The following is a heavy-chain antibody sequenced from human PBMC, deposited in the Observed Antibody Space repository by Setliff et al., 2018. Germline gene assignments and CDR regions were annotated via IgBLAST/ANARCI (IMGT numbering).Heavy chain of an antibody. D-gene: IGHD3-10*01. CDR3: ARHVGSRGRGYNYYYYYMDV. Sequence: PSETLSLTCGVSGASISDSYWSWIRQPPGKGLEWIGSTYYNGDAYYNPSLKSRVTMSVDTSRNQFSLKLSSVTAADTAVYYCARHVGSRGRGYNYYYYYMDVWGKGTTVTVSS. V-gene: IGHV4-59*04. J-gene: IGHJ6*03. CDR1: GASISDSY. CDR2: TYYNGDA.